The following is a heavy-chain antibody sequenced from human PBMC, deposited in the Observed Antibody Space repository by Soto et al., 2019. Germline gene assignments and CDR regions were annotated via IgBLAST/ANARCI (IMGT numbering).Heavy chain of an antibody. V-gene: IGHV4-31*03. CDR2: IYYSGST. J-gene: IGHJ6*02. CDR3: ARRLIVVVPAAVEERYGMDV. CDR1: GGSISSGGYY. Sequence: QVQLQESGPGLVKPSQTLSLTCTVSGGSISSGGYYWSWIRQHPGKGLEWIGYIYYSGSTYYNPSLKSRVTISVDTSKNQFSLKLSSVTAADTAVYYCARRLIVVVPAAVEERYGMDVWGQGTTVPVSS. D-gene: IGHD2-2*01.